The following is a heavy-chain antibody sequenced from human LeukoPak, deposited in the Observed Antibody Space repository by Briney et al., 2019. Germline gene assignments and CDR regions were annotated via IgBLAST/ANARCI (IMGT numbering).Heavy chain of an antibody. Sequence: GGSLRLSCVASGFSISSYASAWVRQTPGKGLEWVSAVTGGGDGTHYIDSVKGRFTISRDNSKNTIYLQMNSLRAEDTAIYFCGSDPNGDYVGALGYWGRGTLVTVSS. V-gene: IGHV3-23*01. CDR1: GFSISSYA. CDR2: VTGGGDGT. J-gene: IGHJ4*01. D-gene: IGHD2-8*01. CDR3: GSDPNGDYVGALGY.